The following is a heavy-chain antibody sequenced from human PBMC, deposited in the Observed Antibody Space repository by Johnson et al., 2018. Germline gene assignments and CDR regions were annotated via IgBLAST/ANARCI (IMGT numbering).Heavy chain of an antibody. CDR2: IKQDGTEK. Sequence: VQLQESGGGVVQPGTSLRLSCAASGFTFGGHSMAWVRQAPGKGLEWVGNIKQDGTEKFYVDSVKGRFTISRDNAKNSLYLQMDSLRAEDTAVYFCARDWPRNSLNDAFDIWGQGTLVTVS. CDR3: ARDWPRNSLNDAFDI. J-gene: IGHJ3*02. V-gene: IGHV3-7*01. CDR1: GFTFGGHS. D-gene: IGHD4-23*01.